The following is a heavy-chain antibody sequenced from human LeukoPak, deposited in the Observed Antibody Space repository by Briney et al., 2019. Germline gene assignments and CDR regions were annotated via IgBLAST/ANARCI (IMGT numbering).Heavy chain of an antibody. CDR2: IYYSGTT. V-gene: IGHV4-59*01. J-gene: IGHJ4*02. CDR3: ARGVYIAAAQYAY. Sequence: SETLSLTCTVSGGSISSYYWSWIRQPPVKGLEWIGYIYYSGTTNYNPSLKSRVTISVDTSKNQFSLKLSSVTAADTAVYYCARGVYIAAAQYAYWGQGTLVTVSS. CDR1: GGSISSYY. D-gene: IGHD6-13*01.